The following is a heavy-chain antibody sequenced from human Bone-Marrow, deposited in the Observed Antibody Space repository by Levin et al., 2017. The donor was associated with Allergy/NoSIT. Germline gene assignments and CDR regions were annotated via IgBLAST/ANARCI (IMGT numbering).Heavy chain of an antibody. CDR2: IFYSGVT. CDR3: ARHDRYSSSSFFFDY. J-gene: IGHJ4*02. V-gene: IGHV4-39*01. CDR1: GGSISSRSYY. D-gene: IGHD6-6*01. Sequence: SQTLSLTCTVSGGSISSRSYYWGWIRQSPGKGLEWIGSIFYSGVTYYNPSLKSRLTMSVDTSNNQFSLKLGSVTAADTALYYCARHDRYSSSSFFFDYWGQGTLVTVSS.